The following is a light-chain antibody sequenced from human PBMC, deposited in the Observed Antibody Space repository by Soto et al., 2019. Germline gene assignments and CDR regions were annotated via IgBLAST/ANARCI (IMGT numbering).Light chain of an antibody. J-gene: IGKJ1*01. CDR2: KAS. CDR3: QQYKNYRT. Sequence: DIQMTQSPSTLSASVGDRVTITCLVSQIIDNWLAWYQQKPGKVPNLLIYKASTLQSGVPSRFRGSGSGTEFTLTISTLQPDDFATYYCQQYKNYRTFGPGTKVDIK. V-gene: IGKV1-5*03. CDR1: QIIDNW.